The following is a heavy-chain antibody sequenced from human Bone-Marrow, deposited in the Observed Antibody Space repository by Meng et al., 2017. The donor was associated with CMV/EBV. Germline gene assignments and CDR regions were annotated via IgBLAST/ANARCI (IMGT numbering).Heavy chain of an antibody. D-gene: IGHD3-16*01. V-gene: IGHV3-23*01. CDR2: ISGSGGST. CDR1: GFTFSTYA. Sequence: LSLTCAASGFTFSTYAMTWVRQAPGKGLEWVSGISGSGGSTYYANSVTGRFTISRDNSENTLYLQMNSLRAEDTAVYYCAKSRGRGNLPYYCYDMEIWGQGTTVTVSS. CDR3: AKSRGRGNLPYYCYDMEI. J-gene: IGHJ6*02.